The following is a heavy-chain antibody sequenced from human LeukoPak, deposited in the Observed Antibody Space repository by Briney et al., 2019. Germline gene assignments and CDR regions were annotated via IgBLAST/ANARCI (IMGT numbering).Heavy chain of an antibody. J-gene: IGHJ4*02. D-gene: IGHD3-22*01. CDR2: IYTSGSP. CDR1: GGSISSYY. CDR3: ARDGYYSDSSGYSAFDY. Sequence: SETLSLTCTVSGGSISSYYWSWIRQPAGKGLEWIGRIYTSGSPTYHLSLTSRVTMSVYTSMFPFSLKLRSVTAAGTAVYYCARDGYYSDSSGYSAFDYWGQGTLVTVSS. V-gene: IGHV4-4*07.